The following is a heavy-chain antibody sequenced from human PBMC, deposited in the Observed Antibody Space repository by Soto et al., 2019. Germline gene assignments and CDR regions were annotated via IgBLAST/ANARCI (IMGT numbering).Heavy chain of an antibody. CDR1: GGTFSSYA. CDR2: IIPIFGTA. D-gene: IGHD3-22*01. J-gene: IGHJ6*02. CDR3: ARAAREGYYDSSGYYYYYYGMDV. Sequence: QVQLVQSGAEVKKPGSSVKVSCKASGGTFSSYAISWVRQAPGQGLEWMGGIIPIFGTANYAQKFQGRVTITADESTSATYMELSSLRSEDTGVYYCARAAREGYYDSSGYYYYYYGMDVWGQGTTVTVSS. V-gene: IGHV1-69*01.